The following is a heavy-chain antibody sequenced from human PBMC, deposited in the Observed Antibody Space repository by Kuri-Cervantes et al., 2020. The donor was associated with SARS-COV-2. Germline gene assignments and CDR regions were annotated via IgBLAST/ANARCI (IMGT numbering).Heavy chain of an antibody. J-gene: IGHJ6*03. D-gene: IGHD4/OR15-4a*01. CDR3: ARDLPSDYTYYYYMDV. Sequence: SETLSLTCTVSGGSISSGSYYWSWIRQPAGKGLEWIGRIYTSGSTNYNPSLKSRVTISVDTSKNQFSLKLSSVTAADTAVYYCARDLPSDYTYYYYMDVWGKGTTVTVSS. CDR2: IYTSGST. V-gene: IGHV4-61*02. CDR1: GGSISSGSYY.